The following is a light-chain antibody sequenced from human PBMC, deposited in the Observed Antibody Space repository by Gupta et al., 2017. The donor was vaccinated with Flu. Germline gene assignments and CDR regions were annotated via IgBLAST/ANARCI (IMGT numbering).Light chain of an antibody. CDR3: KQGTSWPYT. CDR2: KIS. Sequence: DVVMTQSPVSLPVTLGQPATLSCKSSHSLVYADGNIYLNWFHQRPGQSPRRLIYKISNRDSGVPDRFSGSGSGTDFTLKITRVEAEDVGLYYCKQGTSWPYTFGQGTKLEIK. J-gene: IGKJ2*01. V-gene: IGKV2-30*01. CDR1: HSLVYADGNIY.